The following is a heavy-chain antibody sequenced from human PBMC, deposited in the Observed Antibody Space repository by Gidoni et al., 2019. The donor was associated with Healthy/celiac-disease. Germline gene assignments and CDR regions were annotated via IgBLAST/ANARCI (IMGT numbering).Heavy chain of an antibody. CDR1: GYTFTGYY. Sequence: QVQLVQSGAEVKKPGASVKVSCTASGYTFTGYYMHWVRQAPGQGLEWMGWINPNSGGTNYAQKFQGWVTMTRDTSISTAYMELRRLRSDDTAVYYCAREQRSNYYYYGMDVWGQGTTVTVSS. D-gene: IGHD5-18*01. CDR3: AREQRSNYYYYGMDV. J-gene: IGHJ6*02. CDR2: INPNSGGT. V-gene: IGHV1-2*04.